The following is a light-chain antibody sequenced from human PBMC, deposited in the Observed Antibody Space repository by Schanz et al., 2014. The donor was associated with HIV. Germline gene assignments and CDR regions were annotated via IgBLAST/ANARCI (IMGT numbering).Light chain of an antibody. J-gene: IGLJ2*01. V-gene: IGLV1-40*01. CDR2: GNS. CDR1: SSNIGNNY. Sequence: QSVLTQPPSVSAAPGQKVTISCSGSSSNIGNNYVSWYQQLPGTAPKLLIYGNSNRPSGVPDRFSGSKSGTSASLAITGLQADDEADYYCSSYGGNDNALFGGGTKLTVL. CDR3: SSYGGNDNAL.